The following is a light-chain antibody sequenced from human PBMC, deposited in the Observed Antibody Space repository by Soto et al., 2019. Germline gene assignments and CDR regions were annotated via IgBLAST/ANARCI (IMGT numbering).Light chain of an antibody. J-gene: IGKJ1*01. CDR3: QQYNNWCT. CDR2: GAS. V-gene: IGKV3-15*01. CDR1: QSVSNN. Sequence: EIVMTQSPATLSVSPGERATLSCRASQSVSNNFAWYQQKPGQAPRLLIYGASTRATGIPARFSGSGSGTEFTLTISSLQSEDFAFYYCQQYNNWCTFGQGTRVDIK.